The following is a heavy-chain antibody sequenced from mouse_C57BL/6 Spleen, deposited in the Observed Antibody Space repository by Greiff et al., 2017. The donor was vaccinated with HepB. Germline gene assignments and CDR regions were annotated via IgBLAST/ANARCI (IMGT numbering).Heavy chain of an antibody. J-gene: IGHJ2*01. CDR2: IYPGSGNT. CDR1: GYTFTDYY. CDR3: ARLQGYYFDY. Sequence: VQLQQSGAELVRPGASVKLSCKASGYTFTDYYINWVKQRPGQGLEWIARIYPGSGNTYYNEKFKGKATLTAEKSSSTAYMQLSSLTSEDSAVYFCARLQGYYFDYWGQGTTLTVSS. V-gene: IGHV1-76*01.